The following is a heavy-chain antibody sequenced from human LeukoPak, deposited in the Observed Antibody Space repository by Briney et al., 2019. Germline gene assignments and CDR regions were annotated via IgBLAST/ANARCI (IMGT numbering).Heavy chain of an antibody. CDR1: GFTFSSSA. J-gene: IGHJ5*02. D-gene: IGHD2/OR15-2a*01. CDR3: ARGVLYNWFDP. CDR2: ISSSSSTI. V-gene: IGHV3-48*02. Sequence: GGFLRLSCAASGFTFSSSAMSWVRQAPGKGLEWVSYISSSSSTIYYADSVKGRFTISRDNAKNSLYLQMNSLTDEDTAVYYCARGVLYNWFDPWGQGTLVTVSS.